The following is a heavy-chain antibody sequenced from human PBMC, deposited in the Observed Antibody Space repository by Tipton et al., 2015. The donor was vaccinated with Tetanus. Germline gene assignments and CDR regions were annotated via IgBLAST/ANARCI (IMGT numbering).Heavy chain of an antibody. CDR1: GGTFNNFP. D-gene: IGHD2/OR15-2a*01. Sequence: QVQLVQSGAEVKTPGSSVKLSCKGSGGTFNNFPISWVRQAPGQGLEWMGGIIPTFDTRTYAHKFQGRLTITADRSTRTAYMELSSLRSGDTAIYFCARTSGGTREYYGIKYWGQGTLVTVSS. CDR2: IIPTFDTR. CDR3: ARTSGGTREYYGIKY. V-gene: IGHV1-69*06. J-gene: IGHJ4*02.